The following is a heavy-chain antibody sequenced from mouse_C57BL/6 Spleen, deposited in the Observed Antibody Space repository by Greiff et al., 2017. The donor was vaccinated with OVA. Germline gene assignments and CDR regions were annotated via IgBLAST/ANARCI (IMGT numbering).Heavy chain of an antibody. CDR3: ARRAGYYVAMDY. D-gene: IGHD2-3*01. CDR2: IYWDDDT. CDR1: GFSLSTSGMG. V-gene: IGHV8-12*01. Sequence: QVQLKESGPGILQSSQTLSLTCSFSGFSLSTSGMGVSWLRQPSGKGLEWLAHIYWDDDTRYHPSLKSRRTIAKDTSRNHVFHKITRRDTADTATYYCARRAGYYVAMDYWGQGTSVTVSS. J-gene: IGHJ4*01.